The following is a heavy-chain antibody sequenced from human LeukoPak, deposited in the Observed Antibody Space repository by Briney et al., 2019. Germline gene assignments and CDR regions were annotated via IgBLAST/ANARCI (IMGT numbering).Heavy chain of an antibody. V-gene: IGHV1-18*01. CDR3: ARDRQSCSSSSCLVDS. D-gene: IGHD2-2*01. CDR1: GYTFTSYG. CDR2: ISGYNGNT. J-gene: IGHJ4*02. Sequence: ASVNVSCKASGYTFTSYGISWVRQAPGQGLEWMGWISGYNGNTNYAQNLQGRVTMTTDTSTSIAYMELRSLTSDDTAVYYCARDRQSCSSSSCLVDSWGQGTLVTVSS.